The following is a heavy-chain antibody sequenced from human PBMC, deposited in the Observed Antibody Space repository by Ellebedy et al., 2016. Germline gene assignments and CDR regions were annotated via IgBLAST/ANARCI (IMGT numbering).Heavy chain of an antibody. V-gene: IGHV4-38-2*02. J-gene: IGHJ4*02. CDR3: ARTPYNSGSFLMFDY. CDR2: IFHPGST. D-gene: IGHD3-10*01. CDR1: GYSISRGYY. Sequence: SETLSLTCTVSGYSISRGYYWGWIRQPPGKGLEWIGSIFHPGSTYNHPSFESRVTMSADTSKNQFSLRLPSVTAADTALYYCARTPYNSGSFLMFDYWGQGALVTVSS.